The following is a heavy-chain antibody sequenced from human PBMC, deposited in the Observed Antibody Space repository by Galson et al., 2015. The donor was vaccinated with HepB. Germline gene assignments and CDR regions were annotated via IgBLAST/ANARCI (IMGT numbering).Heavy chain of an antibody. CDR2: INTNTGNP. Sequence: SVKVSCKASGYTFPRNAIHWVRQAPGQRLEWLGWINTNTGNPTYAQGFTGRFVFSLDASVNTAYLQISSLKAEDSAFYYCARVTSIYYYNSSYSDYYYGMDVWGQGTTVTVSS. CDR3: ARVTSIYYYNSSYSDYYYGMDV. D-gene: IGHD3-22*01. CDR1: GYTFPRNA. V-gene: IGHV7-4-1*02. J-gene: IGHJ6*02.